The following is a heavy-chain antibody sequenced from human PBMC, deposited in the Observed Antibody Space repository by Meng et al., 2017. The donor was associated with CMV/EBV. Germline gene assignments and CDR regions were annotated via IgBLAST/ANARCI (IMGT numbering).Heavy chain of an antibody. CDR1: GFTFSSYA. D-gene: IGHD3-22*01. CDR3: AKPMIVVVD. Sequence: RLSCAASGFTFSSYAMSWVRPAPGKGLEWVSAISGSGGSTYYADSVTGRFTISRDNSKNTLYLQMNSLRAEDTAVYYCAKPMIVVVDWGQGTLVTVSS. V-gene: IGHV3-23*01. J-gene: IGHJ4*02. CDR2: ISGSGGST.